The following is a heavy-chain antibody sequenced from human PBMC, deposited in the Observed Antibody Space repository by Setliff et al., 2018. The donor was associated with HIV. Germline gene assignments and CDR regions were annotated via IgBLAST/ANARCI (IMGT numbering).Heavy chain of an antibody. J-gene: IGHJ4*02. D-gene: IGHD6-13*01. CDR3: AKDLRLAAPGFYFDY. CDR1: GFTFSSYG. V-gene: IGHV3-33*06. Sequence: PGGSLRLSCAASGFTFSSYGMHWVRQAPGKGLEWVAVIWYDGSNKYYADSVKGRFTISRDNSKNTLYLQMNSLRAEDTAVYFCAKDLRLAAPGFYFDYWGQGTLVTVSS. CDR2: IWYDGSNK.